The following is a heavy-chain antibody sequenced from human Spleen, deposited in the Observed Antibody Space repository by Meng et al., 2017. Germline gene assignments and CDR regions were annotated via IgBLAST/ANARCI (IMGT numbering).Heavy chain of an antibody. D-gene: IGHD3-22*01. CDR1: GFTFRNYA. CDR3: AKETSDSSAFYRYDI. CDR2: ISKAGDNA. Sequence: QVQLVESGGGVVQPGRSLRLSCVASGFTFRNYAMHWVRQAPGKGLEWLAVISKAGDNAYYADSVKGRFTISRDNSRKTLYLQMDSLRAEDTAVYYCAKETSDSSAFYRYDIWGQGSLVTVSS. J-gene: IGHJ4*02. V-gene: IGHV3-30-3*01.